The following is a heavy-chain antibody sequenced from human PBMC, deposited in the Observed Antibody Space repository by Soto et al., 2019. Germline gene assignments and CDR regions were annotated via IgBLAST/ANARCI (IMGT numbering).Heavy chain of an antibody. J-gene: IGHJ4*02. Sequence: QVQLVQSGAEVKKPGSSMKVSCKASGGTFSSYAISWVRQAPGQGLEWMGGIIPIFGTANYAQKFQGRVTITADESTSTAYMELSSLRSEDTAVYYCANHARGYYYPYLTLDYWGQGTLVTVSS. D-gene: IGHD3-22*01. CDR2: IIPIFGTA. V-gene: IGHV1-69*01. CDR1: GGTFSSYA. CDR3: ANHARGYYYPYLTLDY.